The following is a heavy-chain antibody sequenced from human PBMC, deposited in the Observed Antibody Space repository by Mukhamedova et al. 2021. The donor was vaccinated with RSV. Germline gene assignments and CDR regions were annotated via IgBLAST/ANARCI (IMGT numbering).Heavy chain of an antibody. D-gene: IGHD6-19*01. CDR2: IYTSGST. Sequence: GLEWIGRIYTSGSTNYNPSLKSRVTISVDTSKNQFSLKLSSVTAADTAVYYCARDRTGYSSGWYGGYYYYYGMDVWGPGTTVTV. J-gene: IGHJ6*02. V-gene: IGHV4-61*02. CDR3: ARDRTGYSSGWYGGYYYYYGMDV.